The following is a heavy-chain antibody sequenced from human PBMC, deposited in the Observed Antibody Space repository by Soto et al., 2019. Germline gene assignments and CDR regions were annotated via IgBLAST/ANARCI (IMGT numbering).Heavy chain of an antibody. J-gene: IGHJ4*02. CDR3: AHRLYYCTGGSCYQAFDH. Sequence: QITLKESGPTLVKPTQTLTLTRTFSGFSLSTSGVGVGWIRQPPGKALEWLALIYWDDDKRYSPSLRNRLTITKDTSKNQVVLTMTNMDPVDTATYYCAHRLYYCTGGSCYQAFDHWGQGTLVTVSS. CDR1: GFSLSTSGVG. V-gene: IGHV2-5*02. D-gene: IGHD2-15*01. CDR2: IYWDDDK.